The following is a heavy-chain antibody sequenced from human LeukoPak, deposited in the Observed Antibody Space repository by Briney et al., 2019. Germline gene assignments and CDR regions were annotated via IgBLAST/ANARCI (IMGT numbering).Heavy chain of an antibody. Sequence: GGSLRLSCAASGFTFSSYAMSWVRQAPGKGLERISSISGSGGSTYYADSVKGRFTISRDNSKNTLYLQMNSLRAEDTAVYYCAKDGVVGARRNYMDVWGKGTTVTVSS. J-gene: IGHJ6*03. CDR3: AKDGVVGARRNYMDV. CDR2: ISGSGGST. D-gene: IGHD1-26*01. V-gene: IGHV3-23*01. CDR1: GFTFSSYA.